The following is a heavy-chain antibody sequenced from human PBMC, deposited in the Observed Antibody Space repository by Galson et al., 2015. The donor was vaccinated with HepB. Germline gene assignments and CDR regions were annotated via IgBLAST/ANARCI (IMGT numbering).Heavy chain of an antibody. V-gene: IGHV3-30-3*01. CDR2: ISYDGSNR. CDR3: VRDAGESCSGSSCYPYYYYYGMDV. CDR1: GFTFSSYA. Sequence: SLRLSCAASGFTFSSYAMHWVRQAPGKGLEWVAVISYDGSNRYYADSVEGRFTISRDNSKNTLYLQMNSLRAEDTAVYYCVRDAGESCSGSSCYPYYYYYGMDVWGQGTTVTVSS. J-gene: IGHJ6*02. D-gene: IGHD2-15*01.